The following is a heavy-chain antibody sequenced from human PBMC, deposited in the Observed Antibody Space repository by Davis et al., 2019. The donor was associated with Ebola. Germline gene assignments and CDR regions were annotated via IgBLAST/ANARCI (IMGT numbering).Heavy chain of an antibody. CDR3: ARETDIVGEAGYYYYGMDV. Sequence: AASVQVSCKASGYTFTSYYMHWVRQAPGHGLEWMGIINPSGGSTSYAQKFQGRVTMTRDTSTSTAYMELSSLRSEDTAVYYCARETDIVGEAGYYYYGMDVWGQGTTVTVS. CDR1: GYTFTSYY. V-gene: IGHV1-46*01. CDR2: INPSGGST. J-gene: IGHJ6*02. D-gene: IGHD2-15*01.